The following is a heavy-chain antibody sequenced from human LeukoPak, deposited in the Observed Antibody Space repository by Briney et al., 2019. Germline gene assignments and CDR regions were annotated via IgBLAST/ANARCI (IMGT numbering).Heavy chain of an antibody. CDR1: GFTFDKYG. CDR3: ARLGGAYCGGDCYSNAFDI. V-gene: IGHV3-33*01. J-gene: IGHJ3*02. CDR2: IWHDGSRT. Sequence: PGGSLRLSCAPSGFTFDKYGIHWVRQAPGKGLEWVAVIWHDGSRTHYADSVKGRFTISRDNSKNTLYLQMNSLRAEDTAVYYCARLGGAYCGGDCYSNAFDIWGQGTMVTVSS. D-gene: IGHD2-21*02.